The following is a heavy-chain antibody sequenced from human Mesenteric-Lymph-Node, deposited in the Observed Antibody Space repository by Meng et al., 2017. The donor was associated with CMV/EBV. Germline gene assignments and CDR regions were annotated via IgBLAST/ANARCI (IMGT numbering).Heavy chain of an antibody. J-gene: IGHJ4*02. CDR3: GRDPYYDTSGTIDY. Sequence: GESLKISCAASGFTFSSYTMNWVRQAPGKGPEWVAVMPFDGTIKYYADSVRGRFTISRDNFKNTLFLQMNSLKAEDTAVYYCGRDPYYDTSGTIDYWGQGTLVTVSS. CDR2: MPFDGTIK. D-gene: IGHD3-22*01. V-gene: IGHV3-30-3*01. CDR1: GFTFSSYT.